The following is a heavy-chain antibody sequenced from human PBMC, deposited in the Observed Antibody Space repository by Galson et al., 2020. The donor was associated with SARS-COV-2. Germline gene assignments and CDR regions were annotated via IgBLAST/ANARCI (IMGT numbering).Heavy chain of an antibody. J-gene: IGHJ4*02. V-gene: IGHV4-39*07. D-gene: IGHD6-19*01. CDR2: MYYSGHT. CDR3: ATSDWYEFDS. Sequence: ASETLSLTCSVSGAAINSSSYYWGWIRQPPGKGLEWIGSMYYSGHTYYNPSLKSRVTISLDTSKNQFSLKVNTVTAADTGVYYCATSDWYEFDSWGQGTLVTVSS. CDR1: GAAINSSSYY.